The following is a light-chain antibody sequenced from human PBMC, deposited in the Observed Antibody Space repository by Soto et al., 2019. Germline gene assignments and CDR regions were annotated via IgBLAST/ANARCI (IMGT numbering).Light chain of an antibody. CDR1: QSLSSW. Sequence: DFRFTRSPYTQTTSVGDRVTITCRASQSLSSWLASYQQKPGKAPTLLIYDASSLESGVPSRFSGSGSGTDFTLTISSLQPDDFATYYCQQYNSLWKFRKGTKVDIK. V-gene: IGKV1-5*01. J-gene: IGKJ1*01. CDR2: DAS. CDR3: QQYNSLWK.